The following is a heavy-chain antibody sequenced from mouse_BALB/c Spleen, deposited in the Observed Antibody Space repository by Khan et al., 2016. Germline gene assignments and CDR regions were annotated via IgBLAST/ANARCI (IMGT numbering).Heavy chain of an antibody. CDR3: TSGNGYSAWFPY. V-gene: IGHV14-4*02. CDR2: IDPDNGDT. CDR1: GFNIKDYY. J-gene: IGHJ3*01. Sequence: VQLQQPGAELVRSGASVKLSCTASGFNIKDYYMHWVKQRPEQGLEWIGWIDPDNGDTEYAPKFQGKATMTADTSSNTVYLQLSSLTSEDTAVYYCTSGNGYSAWFPYWGQGTLVTVSA. D-gene: IGHD2-3*01.